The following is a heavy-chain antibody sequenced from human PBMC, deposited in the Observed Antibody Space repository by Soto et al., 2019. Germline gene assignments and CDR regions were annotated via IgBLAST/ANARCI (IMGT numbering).Heavy chain of an antibody. CDR1: GGSLRSTSYY. CDR3: ARHPSDFWFDP. J-gene: IGHJ5*02. CDR2: VYYSGST. D-gene: IGHD2-2*01. V-gene: IGHV4-39*01. Sequence: SETLSLTCTVSGGSLRSTSYYWGWIRQPPGKGLEWIGNVYYSGSTYHNPPLKSRVTISVDTSKNQFSLNLSSVTAADTAVYYCARHPSDFWFDPWGQGTLVTVSS.